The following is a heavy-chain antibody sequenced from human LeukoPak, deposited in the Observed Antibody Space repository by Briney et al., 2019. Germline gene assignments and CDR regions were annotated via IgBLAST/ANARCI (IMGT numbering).Heavy chain of an antibody. CDR3: ARDWSFTEYYYDSSGYYDYYGMDV. J-gene: IGHJ6*02. D-gene: IGHD3-22*01. CDR1: GFTFSSYW. Sequence: AGGSQRLSCAASGFTFSSYWMSWVRQAPGKGLEWVANIKQDGSEKYYVDSVKGRFTISRDNAKNSLYLQMNSLRAEDTAVYYCARDWSFTEYYYDSSGYYDYYGMDVWGQGTTVTVSS. CDR2: IKQDGSEK. V-gene: IGHV3-7*01.